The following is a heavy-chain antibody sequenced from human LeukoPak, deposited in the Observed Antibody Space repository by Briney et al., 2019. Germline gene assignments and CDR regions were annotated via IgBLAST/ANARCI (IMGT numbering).Heavy chain of an antibody. D-gene: IGHD6-13*01. CDR3: AKSSPPGYSSSWYSFGDAFDI. J-gene: IGHJ3*02. Sequence: GGLRLSCAASGVTLSSYAMSWGRQAPGKGLEWGSAISGSGGSTYYADSVKGRFTISRDNSKNTLYLQMNSLRAEDTAVYYCAKSSPPGYSSSWYSFGDAFDIWGQGTMVTVSS. CDR2: ISGSGGST. CDR1: GVTLSSYA. V-gene: IGHV3-23*01.